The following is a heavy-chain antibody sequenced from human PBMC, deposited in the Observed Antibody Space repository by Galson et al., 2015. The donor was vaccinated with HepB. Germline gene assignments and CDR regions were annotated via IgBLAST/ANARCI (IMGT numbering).Heavy chain of an antibody. CDR3: AKDLFDWNYAQIVHYYYYMDV. D-gene: IGHD1-7*01. CDR1: GFAFNNFA. CDR2: ISSTGAVA. Sequence: SLRLSCAASGFAFNNFAMTWVRQAPGKGLEWVSTISSTGAVAFYADSVQGQFTISRDNSKNTVFLQMDRLRADDTATYYCAKDLFDWNYAQIVHYYYYMDVWGKGTTVTVSS. V-gene: IGHV3-23*01. J-gene: IGHJ6*03.